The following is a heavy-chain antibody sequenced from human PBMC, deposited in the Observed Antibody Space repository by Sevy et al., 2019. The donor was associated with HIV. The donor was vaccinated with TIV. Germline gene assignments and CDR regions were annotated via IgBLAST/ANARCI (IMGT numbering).Heavy chain of an antibody. Sequence: GGSLRLSCAASGFTFSSYEMNWVRQAPGKGLEWVSYISSDGTTIYYADSVKGRFTISKYNAQNSVSLQMNSLRAEDTAVYYCARDLDDNSGYYYGAIDYWGQGTLVTVSS. CDR3: ARDLDDNSGYYYGAIDY. CDR1: GFTFSSYE. CDR2: ISSDGTTI. J-gene: IGHJ4*02. D-gene: IGHD3-22*01. V-gene: IGHV3-48*03.